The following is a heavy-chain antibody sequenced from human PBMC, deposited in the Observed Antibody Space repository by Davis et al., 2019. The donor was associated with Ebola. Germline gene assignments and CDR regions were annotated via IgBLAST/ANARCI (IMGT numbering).Heavy chain of an antibody. CDR2: IRSSDTTI. CDR3: ARNKRSSWYGGMDV. J-gene: IGHJ6*02. V-gene: IGHV3-11*01. Sequence: GESLKISCAASGFTVSSNYMSWVRQAPGKGLEWVSSIRSSDTTIYYSDPVKGRFTVSRDNAKNSLYLQMNSLRAEDTAVYYCARNKRSSWYGGMDVWGQGTTVTVSS. CDR1: GFTVSSNY. D-gene: IGHD6-19*01.